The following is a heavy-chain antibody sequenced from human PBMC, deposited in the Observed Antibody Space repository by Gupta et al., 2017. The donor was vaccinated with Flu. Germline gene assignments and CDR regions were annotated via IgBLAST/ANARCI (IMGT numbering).Heavy chain of an antibody. Sequence: SYWMHWVRQAPGKGLVWVARINIDSTTTTYADFVKGRFIISRDNANDTVYLQMSGLTADDTGVYYCARDRTSGWQRFFDHWGQGSLVTVSS. CDR2: INIDSTTT. CDR3: ARDRTSGWQRFFDH. D-gene: IGHD6-19*01. V-gene: IGHV3-74*01. J-gene: IGHJ4*02. CDR1: SYW.